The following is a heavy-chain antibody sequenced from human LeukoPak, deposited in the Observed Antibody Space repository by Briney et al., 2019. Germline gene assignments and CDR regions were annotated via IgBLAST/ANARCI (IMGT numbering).Heavy chain of an antibody. J-gene: IGHJ5*02. CDR1: GFTVYNNF. CDR3: ATRSVSAPT. CDR2: IYSNGDT. V-gene: IGHV3-53*01. D-gene: IGHD6-19*01. Sequence: PGGSLRLSCAVSGFTVYNNFMHWVRQVPGKGLQWVSLIYSNGDTRYAGSVKGRFTISRDKSTNTLYLQMNGLRAEDTAFYYRATRSVSAPTWGQGILVTVSS.